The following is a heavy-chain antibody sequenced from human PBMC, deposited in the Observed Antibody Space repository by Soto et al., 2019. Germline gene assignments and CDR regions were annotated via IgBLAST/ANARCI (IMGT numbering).Heavy chain of an antibody. CDR2: IKSKVDGGTA. CDR1: GFTFSNAW. CDR3: TTLSYLYYDGMDV. J-gene: IGHJ6*02. V-gene: IGHV3-15*01. D-gene: IGHD2-2*01. Sequence: GGSLRLSCEASGFTFSNAWMNWVRQGPGKGLEWLGRIKSKVDGGTADYVAATKGRFSISRDDLKNMLYLQMNSLKPDDTAVYYCTTLSYLYYDGMDVWGQGTTVTVSS.